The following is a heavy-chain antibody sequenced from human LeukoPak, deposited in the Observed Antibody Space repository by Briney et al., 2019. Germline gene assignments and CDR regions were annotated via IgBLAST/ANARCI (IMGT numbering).Heavy chain of an antibody. V-gene: IGHV3-7*01. CDR3: ARGRGFDS. CDR1: GFTFSSYW. Sequence: GGSLRLSCAASGFTFSSYWMSWVRQAPGKGLEWVAYIRPDGNEKFYMDSVKGRFTISRDNAKNSLYLQMDSLRVDDTAVNYCARGRGFDSWGQGALVTISS. J-gene: IGHJ4*02. CDR2: IRPDGNEK.